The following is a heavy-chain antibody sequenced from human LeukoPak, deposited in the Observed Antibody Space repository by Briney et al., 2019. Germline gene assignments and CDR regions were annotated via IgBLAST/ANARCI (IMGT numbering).Heavy chain of an antibody. CDR3: ARGYPGLMDAFDI. J-gene: IGHJ3*02. CDR2: ISYDGSNK. CDR1: GFTFSSYA. Sequence: GGSLRLSCAASGFTFSSYAMHWVRQAPGKGLEWVAVISYDGSNKYYADSVKGRFTISRDNSKNTLYLQMNSLRAEDTAVYYCARGYPGLMDAFDIWGQGTMVTVSS. D-gene: IGHD3-9*01. V-gene: IGHV3-30-3*01.